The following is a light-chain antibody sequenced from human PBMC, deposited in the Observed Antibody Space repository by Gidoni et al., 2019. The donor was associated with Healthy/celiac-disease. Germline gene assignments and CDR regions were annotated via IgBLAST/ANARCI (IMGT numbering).Light chain of an antibody. CDR2: GNS. CDR1: SPNIGAGYA. V-gene: IGLV1-40*01. J-gene: IGLJ2*01. Sequence: QSVLTQPPSVTGAHGQTVTITCTGSSPNIGAGYAVQWYQQLPGTAPKLLIDGNSKRPSWVPDRFSGSKSGTSASLAITGLQAEDEADYYCQSYDSSLSGSVFGGGTKLTVL. CDR3: QSYDSSLSGSV.